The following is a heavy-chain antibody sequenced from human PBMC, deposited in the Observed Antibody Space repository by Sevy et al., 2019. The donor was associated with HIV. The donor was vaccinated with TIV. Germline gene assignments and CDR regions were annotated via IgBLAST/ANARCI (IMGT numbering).Heavy chain of an antibody. CDR1: GFTFSSYS. Sequence: GGSLRPSCAASGFTFSSYSMNWVRQAPGKGLEWVSSISSSSSYIYYADSVKGRFTISRDNAKNSLYLQMNSLRAEDTAVYYCARDFPRDYGIDVWGQGTTVTVSS. V-gene: IGHV3-21*01. CDR2: ISSSSSYI. CDR3: ARDFPRDYGIDV. J-gene: IGHJ6*02.